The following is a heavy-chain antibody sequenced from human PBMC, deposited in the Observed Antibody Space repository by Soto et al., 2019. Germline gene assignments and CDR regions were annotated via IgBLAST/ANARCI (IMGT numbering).Heavy chain of an antibody. D-gene: IGHD3-10*01. V-gene: IGHV4-34*01. CDR1: GGSFSGYY. J-gene: IGHJ1*01. CDR3: ARSQLLWFGELVYYFQH. CDR2: INHSGST. Sequence: QVQLQQWGAGLLKSSETLSLTCAVYGGSFSGYYWSWIRQPPGKGLEWIGEINHSGSTNYNPSLKSRVTISVDTSKNQFSLKLSSVTAADTAVYYCARSQLLWFGELVYYFQHWGQGTLVTVSS.